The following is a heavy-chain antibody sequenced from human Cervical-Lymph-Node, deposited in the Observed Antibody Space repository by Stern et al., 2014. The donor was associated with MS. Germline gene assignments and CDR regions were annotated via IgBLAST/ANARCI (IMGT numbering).Heavy chain of an antibody. Sequence: QVQLGQSGAEVKKPGASVQVSCKASGYTFTSYYMHWVRQAPGQGLEWMGIINPSGGNTRYAQKFQGRVTMTRDTSTSTVYMELSSLRSEDTAVYYCAREVAGHRLGMMDVWGQGTTVTVSS. CDR2: INPSGGNT. CDR1: GYTFTSYY. CDR3: AREVAGHRLGMMDV. D-gene: IGHD6-19*01. V-gene: IGHV1-46*01. J-gene: IGHJ6*02.